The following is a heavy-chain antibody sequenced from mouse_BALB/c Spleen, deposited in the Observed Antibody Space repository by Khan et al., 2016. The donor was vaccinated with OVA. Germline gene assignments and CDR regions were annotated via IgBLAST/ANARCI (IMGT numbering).Heavy chain of an antibody. CDR3: ARLLINFDY. J-gene: IGHJ2*01. CDR2: INPSNGRT. CDR1: GYTLTSYW. V-gene: IGHV1S81*02. Sequence: QVQLQQPGAELVNPGASVNLSCKASGYTLTSYWMHWVKQRPGQGLEWIGEINPSNGRTNYNEKFKSKATLTVDKSSSTAYMQTSSPTSEDSAVYYCARLLINFDYWGQGTTLTVSS. D-gene: IGHD2-1*01.